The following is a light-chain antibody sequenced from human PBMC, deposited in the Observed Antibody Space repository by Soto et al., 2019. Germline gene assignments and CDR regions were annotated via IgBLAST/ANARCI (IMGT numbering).Light chain of an antibody. Sequence: EMVLTQSPATLSLSPGERATLSCMASQSVSNYFAWYQQKPGQAPRLLIYDASNRATGIPATFSGSGSGTDFTLTIRSLEPAALAVYYCQRRRYWRLTFGHGPKVELK. V-gene: IGKV3-11*01. J-gene: IGKJ1*01. CDR2: DAS. CDR3: QRRRYWRLT. CDR1: QSVSNY.